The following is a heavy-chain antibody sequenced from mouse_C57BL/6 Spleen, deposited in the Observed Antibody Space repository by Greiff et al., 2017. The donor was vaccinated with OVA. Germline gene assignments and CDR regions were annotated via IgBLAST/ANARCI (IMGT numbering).Heavy chain of an antibody. CDR1: GFAFSSYW. Sequence: QVQLQQSGAELVKPGASVKISCKASGFAFSSYWMNWVKQRPGKGLEWIGLIYPGDGDTNYNGKFMGKATLTAAKSSSTAYMQLSSLTSEDSAVYFCARSGGYYFDDWGQGTTLTVSS. J-gene: IGHJ2*01. CDR2: IYPGDGDT. CDR3: ARSGGYYFDD. V-gene: IGHV1-80*01. D-gene: IGHD1-1*02.